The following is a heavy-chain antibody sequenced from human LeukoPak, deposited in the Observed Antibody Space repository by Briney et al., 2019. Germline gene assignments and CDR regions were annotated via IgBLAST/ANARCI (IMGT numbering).Heavy chain of an antibody. CDR3: ARDRAECTGGSCFYYYCMDV. Sequence: GGSLRLSCVASEFTFSRYTMTWVRQAPGEGLEWVASISTSGSPIYYADSVKGRFTISRDNAKHSLDLQMNSLRAEDTAVYYCARDRAECTGGSCFYYYCMDVWGQGTTVIVSS. V-gene: IGHV3-48*01. D-gene: IGHD2-15*01. CDR1: EFTFSRYT. J-gene: IGHJ6*02. CDR2: ISTSGSPI.